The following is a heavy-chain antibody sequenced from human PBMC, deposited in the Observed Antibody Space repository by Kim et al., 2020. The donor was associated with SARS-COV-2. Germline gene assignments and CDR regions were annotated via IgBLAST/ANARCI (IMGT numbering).Heavy chain of an antibody. CDR3: ATDSGYPIRGSWFDP. D-gene: IGHD5-12*01. CDR2: INHSGST. CDR1: GGSFSGYY. Sequence: SETLSLTCAVYGGSFSGYYWSWIRQPPGKGLEWIGEINHSGSTNYNPSLKSRVTISVDTSKNQFSLKLSSVTAADTAVYYCATDSGYPIRGSWFDPWGQGTLVTVSS. J-gene: IGHJ5*02. V-gene: IGHV4-34*01.